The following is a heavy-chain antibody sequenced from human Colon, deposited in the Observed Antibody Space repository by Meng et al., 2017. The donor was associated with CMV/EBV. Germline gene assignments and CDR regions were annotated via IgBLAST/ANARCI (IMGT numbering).Heavy chain of an antibody. CDR1: GFSLDSHGVG. Sequence: QILLKESGPTLVKPTQTLTLTCTFSGFSLDSHGVGVGWIRQPPGKAPEWVALIYWDDDKRYSPSLENRLTITKDTSKNQVVLTMTDMGPMDTATYFCSRRRTSIPFDYWGQGILVTVSS. D-gene: IGHD2-21*01. CDR2: IYWDDDK. J-gene: IGHJ4*02. V-gene: IGHV2-5*02. CDR3: SRRRTSIPFDY.